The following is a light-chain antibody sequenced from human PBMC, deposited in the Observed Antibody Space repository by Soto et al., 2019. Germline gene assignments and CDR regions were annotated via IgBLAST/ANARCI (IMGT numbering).Light chain of an antibody. CDR3: QTWGSGIVV. V-gene: IGLV4-69*01. J-gene: IGLJ2*01. CDR2: PNSDGSH. Sequence: QSVLTQSPSASASLGASVKLTCTLSSVHSNYAIAWHQPQSEKGPRYLMKPNSDGSHSKGDGIPDRFSGSSSGAERYLTIASLQSVLEAAYCCQTWGSGIVVFGGGTKLTVL. CDR1: SVHSNYA.